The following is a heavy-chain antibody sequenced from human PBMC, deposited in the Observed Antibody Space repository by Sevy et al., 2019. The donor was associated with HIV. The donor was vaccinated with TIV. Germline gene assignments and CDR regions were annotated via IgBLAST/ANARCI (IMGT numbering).Heavy chain of an antibody. CDR3: ARAKSFYDTNTPLGY. Sequence: GGSLRLSCAASGFTFSNYAMHWVRQVPPGKGLEWVAVISSDGSTKDYADSVKGRLTISRDNSKNTLYLQMNSLSADDTAVYYCARAKSFYDTNTPLGYWGQGTLVTVSS. D-gene: IGHD3-16*01. CDR1: GFTFSNYA. J-gene: IGHJ4*02. CDR2: ISSDGSTK. V-gene: IGHV3-30*04.